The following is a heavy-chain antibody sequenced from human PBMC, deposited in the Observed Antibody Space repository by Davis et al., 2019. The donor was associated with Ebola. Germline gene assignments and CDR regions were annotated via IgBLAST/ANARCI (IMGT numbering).Heavy chain of an antibody. J-gene: IGHJ1*01. V-gene: IGHV3-11*01. D-gene: IGHD3-10*01. Sequence: PGGSLRLSCAASGFTFSDYNMSWIRQAPGTALECISYITGSGNTIKYADSVKDRFTISRDNAKNSLSLLMNSLRVEEPAVYYCATGGERDVQHWGQGPLVTISS. CDR3: ATGGERDVQH. CDR1: GFTFSDYN. CDR2: ITGSGNTI.